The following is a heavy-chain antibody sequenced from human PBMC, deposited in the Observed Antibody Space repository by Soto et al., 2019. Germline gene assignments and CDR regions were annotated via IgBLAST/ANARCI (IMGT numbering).Heavy chain of an antibody. V-gene: IGHV4-39*01. J-gene: IGHJ6*02. CDR1: GGSISSSSYY. D-gene: IGHD3-10*01. Sequence: PSETLSLTCTVSGGSISSSSYYRGWIRQPPGKGLEWIGSMYYSGSTYYNPSLKSRVTISVDTSKNQFSLKLSSVTAADTAVYYCARPGGPTVYYGSGSYILGYYYYYYDMDVWGQGTTVTVSS. CDR2: MYYSGST. CDR3: ARPGGPTVYYGSGSYILGYYYYYYDMDV.